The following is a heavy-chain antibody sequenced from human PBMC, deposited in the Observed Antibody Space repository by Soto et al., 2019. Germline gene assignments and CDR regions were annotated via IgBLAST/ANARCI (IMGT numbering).Heavy chain of an antibody. Sequence: QMQLVQSGAEVKRPGASVRVSWKSSGYTFTSFYIHWVRQAPGQGLEWMGIINPSGGITNFAQRFQGIVTMTRDMSTNTHYMELSRLKSDDTAVYYCASRPAFSSRWYGIHTDPSHGMDVWGKGTTVNVSP. CDR2: INPSGGIT. CDR1: GYTFTSFY. J-gene: IGHJ6*04. V-gene: IGHV1-46*01. CDR3: ASRPAFSSRWYGIHTDPSHGMDV. D-gene: IGHD6-13*01.